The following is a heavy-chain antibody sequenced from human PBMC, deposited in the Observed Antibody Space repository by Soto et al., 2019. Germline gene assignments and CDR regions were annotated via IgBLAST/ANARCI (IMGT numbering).Heavy chain of an antibody. CDR1: GFTFSSYS. CDR3: AREPILANYMDV. J-gene: IGHJ6*03. CDR2: ISSSTSSI. V-gene: IGHV3-21*01. D-gene: IGHD3-3*02. Sequence: GGSLRLSCAASGFTFSSYSMNWVRQAPGKGLEWVSSISSSTSSIYYADSVKGRFTTSRDNAKNSLYLQMNSLRGEDTAVYYCAREPILANYMDVWGKGTSVTVSS.